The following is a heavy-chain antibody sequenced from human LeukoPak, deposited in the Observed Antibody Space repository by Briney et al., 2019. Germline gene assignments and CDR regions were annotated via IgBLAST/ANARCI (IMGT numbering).Heavy chain of an antibody. D-gene: IGHD3-10*01. CDR2: IYYSGST. CDR3: ARGGRYFPYYFDY. V-gene: IGHV4-59*01. J-gene: IGHJ4*02. Sequence: PSETLSLTCTVSGGSISSYYWSWIRQPPGKGLEWIGYIYYSGSTNYNPSLKSRVTISVDTSKNQFSLKLSSVTAADTAVYYCARGGRYFPYYFDYWGQGTLVTVSS. CDR1: GGSISSYY.